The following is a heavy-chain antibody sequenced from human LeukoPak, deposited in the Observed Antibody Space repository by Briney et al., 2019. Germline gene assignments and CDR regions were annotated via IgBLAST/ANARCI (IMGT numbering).Heavy chain of an antibody. Sequence: SETLSLTCTVSGGSISSSSYYWGWIRQPPGKGLEWVGSIYYSGSTYYNPSLKSRVTIYADTSKNQFSLKLDSVTAADTAVYYCARNYGSGSFYYYYYMDVWGKGTTVTISS. CDR3: ARNYGSGSFYYYYYMDV. CDR1: GGSISSSSYY. J-gene: IGHJ6*03. D-gene: IGHD3-10*01. V-gene: IGHV4-39*01. CDR2: IYYSGST.